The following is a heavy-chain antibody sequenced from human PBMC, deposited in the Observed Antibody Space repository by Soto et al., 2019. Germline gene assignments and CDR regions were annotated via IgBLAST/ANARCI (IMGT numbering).Heavy chain of an antibody. Sequence: ASVKVSCKASGYTFTSYGISWVRQAPGQGLEWMGWISAYNGNTNYAQKLQGRVTMTTDTSTSTAYMELRSPRSDDTAVYYCARGASDDSSGYADVDFDYWGQGTLVTVSS. CDR3: ARGASDDSSGYADVDFDY. CDR2: ISAYNGNT. D-gene: IGHD3-22*01. J-gene: IGHJ4*02. CDR1: GYTFTSYG. V-gene: IGHV1-18*01.